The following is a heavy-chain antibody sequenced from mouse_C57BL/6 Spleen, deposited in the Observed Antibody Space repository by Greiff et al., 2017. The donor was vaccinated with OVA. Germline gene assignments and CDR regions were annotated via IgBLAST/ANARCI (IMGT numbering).Heavy chain of an antibody. CDR3: AREADY. J-gene: IGHJ4*01. CDR1: GYTFTSYW. Sequence: QVQLKQPGAELVKPGASVKLSCKASGYTFTSYWMQWVKQRPGQGLEWIGEIDPSDSYTNYNQKFKGKATLTVDTSSSTAYMQLSSLTSEDSAVYYCAREADYWGQGTSVTVSS. V-gene: IGHV1-50*01. CDR2: IDPSDSYT.